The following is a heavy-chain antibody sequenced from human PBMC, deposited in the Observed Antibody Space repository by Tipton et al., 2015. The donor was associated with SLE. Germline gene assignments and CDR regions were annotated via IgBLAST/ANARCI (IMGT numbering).Heavy chain of an antibody. D-gene: IGHD3-22*01. CDR2: ISYDANNK. CDR1: GFTFTNYA. Sequence: SLRLSCAASGFTFTNYAMHWVRQAPGQGLEWVAFISYDANNKYYADSVKGRFTISRDISKNTLYLQMNSLRAEDTAVYYCAREFYDSSGTGAFDIWGQGTMVTVSS. CDR3: AREFYDSSGTGAFDI. J-gene: IGHJ3*02. V-gene: IGHV3-30-3*01.